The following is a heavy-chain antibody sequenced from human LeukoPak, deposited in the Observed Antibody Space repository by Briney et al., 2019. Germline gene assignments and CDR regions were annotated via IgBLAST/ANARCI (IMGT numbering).Heavy chain of an antibody. J-gene: IGHJ3*01. CDR3: ARDDYGVFDAFDV. Sequence: PSETPSLTCTVSGGSISSHYWSWIRQPPGKGLEWIGYIYNSGSTNYNPSLKSRVTISLDTSKNQFSLHLTSVTAADTAVYFCARDDYGVFDAFDVWGQGTVVTVSS. D-gene: IGHD3-16*01. CDR2: IYNSGST. CDR1: GGSISSHY. V-gene: IGHV4-59*08.